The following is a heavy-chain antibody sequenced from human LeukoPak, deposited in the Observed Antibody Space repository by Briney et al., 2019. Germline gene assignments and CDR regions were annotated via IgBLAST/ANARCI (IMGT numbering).Heavy chain of an antibody. J-gene: IGHJ2*01. V-gene: IGHV1-69*13. Sequence: SVKVSCKASGGTFSSYAISWVRQAPGQGHEWMGGLIPIFGTANYAQKFQGRVTITADESTSTAYMELSSLRSEDTAVYYCARRGPFVGQGYCSSTRCHRFDLWGRGTLVTVSS. CDR3: ARRGPFVGQGYCSSTRCHRFDL. D-gene: IGHD2-2*01. CDR1: GGTFSSYA. CDR2: LIPIFGTA.